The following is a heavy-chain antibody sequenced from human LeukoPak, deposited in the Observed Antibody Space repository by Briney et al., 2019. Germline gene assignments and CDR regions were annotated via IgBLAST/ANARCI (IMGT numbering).Heavy chain of an antibody. J-gene: IGHJ4*02. CDR1: GFTFDNYW. D-gene: IGHD6-19*01. CDR3: ARKGPGGWYFDY. V-gene: IGHV3-7*03. CDR2: MKQDGSEE. Sequence: PGGSLRLSCASSGFTFDNYWTTWVRQAPGKGLEWVAIMKQDGSEEYYVDSVKGRFTIFRDNAKNSLYLQMNSLRAEDTAVYYCARKGPGGWYFDYWGQGTLVTVSS.